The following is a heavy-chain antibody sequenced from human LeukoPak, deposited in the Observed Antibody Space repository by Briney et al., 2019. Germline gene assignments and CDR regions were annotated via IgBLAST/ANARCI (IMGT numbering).Heavy chain of an antibody. CDR3: TRAVDYGDFLFDY. CDR1: GFTFGDYA. D-gene: IGHD4-17*01. Sequence: HPGGSLRLSCTASGFTFGDYAMSWFRQAPGKGLEWVGFIRSKAYGGTTEYAASVKGRFTISRDDSKSIAYLQMNSLKTEDTAVYYCTRAVDYGDFLFDYWGQGTLVTVSS. V-gene: IGHV3-49*03. J-gene: IGHJ4*02. CDR2: IRSKAYGGTT.